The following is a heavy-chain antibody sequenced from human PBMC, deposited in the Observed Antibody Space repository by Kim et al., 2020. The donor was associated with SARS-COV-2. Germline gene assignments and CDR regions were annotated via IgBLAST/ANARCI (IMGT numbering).Heavy chain of an antibody. Sequence: ASVKVSCKSSGHPLTNNYGITWVRQAPGQGLEWMGWISGYNGNTNYARKLQGRVTMTIDTSTNTAYMELRSLKSDDTAVYYCATEGRDYCTGGSCFAYWGQGARVTVSS. D-gene: IGHD2-8*02. CDR3: ATEGRDYCTGGSCFAY. J-gene: IGHJ4*02. CDR2: ISGYNGNT. CDR1: GHPLTNNYG. V-gene: IGHV1-18*04.